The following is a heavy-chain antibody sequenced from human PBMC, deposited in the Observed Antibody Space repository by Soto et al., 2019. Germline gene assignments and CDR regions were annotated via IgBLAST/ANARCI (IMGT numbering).Heavy chain of an antibody. CDR2: IFPSDSDT. J-gene: IGHJ5*02. D-gene: IGHD3-3*01. Sequence: GESLKISCRTSGYRFTSYWIAWVHQMPGKGLEWMGIIFPSDSDTRYSPSFQGQVTISADRSTSTVFLQWASLKASDTSVYFWARQDKSGFLNWFDPWGQGTLVTVSS. V-gene: IGHV5-51*07. CDR3: ARQDKSGFLNWFDP. CDR1: GYRFTSYW.